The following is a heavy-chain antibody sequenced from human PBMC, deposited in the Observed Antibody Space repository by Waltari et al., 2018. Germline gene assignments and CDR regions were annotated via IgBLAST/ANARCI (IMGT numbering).Heavy chain of an antibody. D-gene: IGHD2-15*01. CDR1: GGSISDTSYF. J-gene: IGHJ2*01. CDR2: IARRDST. CDR3: TRDANGRAPPPIGY. Sequence: QLQLQESGPGLVKPSEPLFLTCNVYGGSISDTSYFWGWVRQPPGKGLEWIGSIARRDSTPHKSSLTSPATISSSKPQNQRCLKRPSRPAAGTAAFYWTRDANGRAPPPIGYWGRGALVTVS. V-gene: IGHV4-39*07.